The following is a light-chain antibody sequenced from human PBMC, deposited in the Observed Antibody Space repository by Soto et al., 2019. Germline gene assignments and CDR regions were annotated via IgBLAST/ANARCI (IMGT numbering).Light chain of an antibody. J-gene: IGKJ1*01. CDR2: DAS. CDR3: QQSYSTLWT. CDR1: QTISTW. V-gene: IGKV1-39*01. Sequence: DIQETQSPPTLTASVGDRVTITCRASQTISTWMAWYQQKPGKAPKLLVYDASTLQSGVPSRFSGSGSGTDFTLTISSLQPEDFATYYCQQSYSTLWTFGQGTKVGIK.